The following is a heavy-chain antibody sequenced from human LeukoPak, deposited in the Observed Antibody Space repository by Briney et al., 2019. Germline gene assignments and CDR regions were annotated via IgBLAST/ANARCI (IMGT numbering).Heavy chain of an antibody. Sequence: ASVKVSCKASGYTFTNNFMHWVRQAPGQGLEWMGIINPSGDNTWYAQKFQGRVTMTRDMATSTDYMEVSSLRSEDTAVYYCARDLLFQHWGQGTLVTVSS. CDR3: ARDLLFQH. J-gene: IGHJ1*01. CDR1: GYTFTNNF. D-gene: IGHD2-15*01. CDR2: INPSGDNT. V-gene: IGHV1-46*01.